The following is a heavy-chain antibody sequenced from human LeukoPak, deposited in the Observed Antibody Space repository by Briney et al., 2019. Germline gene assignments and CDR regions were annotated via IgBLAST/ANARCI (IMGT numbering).Heavy chain of an antibody. Sequence: EASVKVSCKASGYTFTSCGISWVRQAPGQGLEWMGWISAYNGDTHYAQKLQDRVTMTTDTSTSTAYMELRSLRSDDTAVYYCARGPYDSRGQDYYYYYMDVWGKGTTVTVSS. D-gene: IGHD3-22*01. CDR3: ARGPYDSRGQDYYYYYMDV. CDR2: ISAYNGDT. CDR1: GYTFTSCG. J-gene: IGHJ6*03. V-gene: IGHV1-18*04.